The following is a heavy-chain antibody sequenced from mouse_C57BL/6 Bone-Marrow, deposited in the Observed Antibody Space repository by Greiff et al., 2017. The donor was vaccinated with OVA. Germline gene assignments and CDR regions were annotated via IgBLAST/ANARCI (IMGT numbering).Heavy chain of an antibody. CDR3: TTRITTVVANFDY. CDR1: GFNIKDDY. D-gene: IGHD1-1*01. CDR2: IDPENGDT. V-gene: IGHV14-4*01. Sequence: DVQLQESGAELVRPGASVKLSCTASGFNIKDDYMHWVKQRPEQGLEWIGWIDPENGDTEYASKFQGKATITADTSSNTAYLQLSSLTSEDTAVYYCTTRITTVVANFDYWGQGTTLTVSS. J-gene: IGHJ2*01.